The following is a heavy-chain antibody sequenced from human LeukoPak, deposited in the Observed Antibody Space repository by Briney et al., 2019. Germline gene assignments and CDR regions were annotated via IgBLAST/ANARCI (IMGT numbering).Heavy chain of an antibody. D-gene: IGHD2-15*01. CDR2: IKSKTDGGTT. CDR3: TTSHCSGGSCYSRY. CDR1: GFTFSNAW. V-gene: IGHV3-15*01. J-gene: IGHJ4*02. Sequence: GGSLRLSCAASGFTFSNAWMSWVRQAPGKGLEWVGGIKSKTDGGTTDYAAPVKGRFTISRDDSKNTLYLQMNSLKTEDTAVYYCTTSHCSGGSCYSRYWGQGTLVTVSS.